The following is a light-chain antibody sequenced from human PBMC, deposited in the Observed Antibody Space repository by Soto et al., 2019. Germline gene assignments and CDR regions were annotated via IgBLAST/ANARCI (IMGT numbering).Light chain of an antibody. J-gene: IGKJ1*01. V-gene: IGKV1-39*01. CDR3: QQSYTTPWT. Sequence: DIQMTQFPSSLSASVGDRVNITCRASQSISTYLNWYQQKPGKAPKLLIYAASSLQTGVPLRFSGSGSGTDFTLTISSLQPEDFATYYCQQSYTTPWTFGQGTKVEIK. CDR1: QSISTY. CDR2: AAS.